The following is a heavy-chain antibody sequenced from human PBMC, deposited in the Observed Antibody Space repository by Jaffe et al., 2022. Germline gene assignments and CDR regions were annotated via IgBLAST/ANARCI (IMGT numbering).Heavy chain of an antibody. CDR1: GYTFTSYY. CDR2: INPSGGST. Sequence: QVQLVQSGAEVKKPGASVKVSCKASGYTFTSYYMHWVRQAPGQGLEWMGIINPSGGSTSYAQKFQGRVTMTRDTSTSTVYMELSSLRSEDTAVYYCARVYPQVLRYFDSFPLAEDYWGQGTLVTVSS. D-gene: IGHD3-9*01. CDR3: ARVYPQVLRYFDSFPLAEDY. J-gene: IGHJ4*02. V-gene: IGHV1-46*01.